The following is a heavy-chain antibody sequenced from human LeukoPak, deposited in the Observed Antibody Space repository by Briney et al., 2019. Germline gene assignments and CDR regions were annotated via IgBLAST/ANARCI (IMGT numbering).Heavy chain of an antibody. CDR3: ARAEPVTRSYFDY. J-gene: IGHJ4*02. V-gene: IGHV3-48*04. D-gene: IGHD4-11*01. CDR1: GFTFSSYS. CDR2: ISSSSSTI. Sequence: GGSLRLSCAASGFTFSSYSMNWVRQAPGKGLEWVSYISSSSSTIYYADSVKGRFTISRDNAKNSLYLQMNSLRAEDTAVYYCARAEPVTRSYFDYWGQGTLVTVSS.